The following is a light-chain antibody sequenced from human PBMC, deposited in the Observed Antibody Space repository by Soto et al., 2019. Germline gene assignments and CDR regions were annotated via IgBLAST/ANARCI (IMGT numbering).Light chain of an antibody. Sequence: QSVLTQPASVSGSPGQSITISCTGTSSDVGSYNLVSWYQQHPGKAPKLMISEGGQRPSGASDRFSGSKSGNTASLTISGLQDEDEADYYCCSYADGSSYVFGTGTKLTVL. V-gene: IGLV2-23*01. CDR3: CSYADGSSYV. CDR1: SSDVGSYNL. J-gene: IGLJ1*01. CDR2: EGG.